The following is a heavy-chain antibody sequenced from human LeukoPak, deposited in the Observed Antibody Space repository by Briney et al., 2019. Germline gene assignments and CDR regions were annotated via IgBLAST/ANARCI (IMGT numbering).Heavy chain of an antibody. J-gene: IGHJ4*02. CDR3: AVGYCSGGPCSGNDGDY. D-gene: IGHD2-15*01. Sequence: ASVKVSCKASGYTFTSYDINWVRQATGQGLEWMGWMNPNSGNTGYAQKFQGRVTMTRNTSISTAYMELSSLKSEDTAMYYCAVGYCSGGPCSGNDGDYWGQGTLVTVSS. V-gene: IGHV1-8*01. CDR2: MNPNSGNT. CDR1: GYTFTSYD.